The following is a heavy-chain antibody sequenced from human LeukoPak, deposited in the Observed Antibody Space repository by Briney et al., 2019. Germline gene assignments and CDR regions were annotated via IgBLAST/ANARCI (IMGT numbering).Heavy chain of an antibody. CDR3: ARGGSSSWYSDAFDI. CDR2: IYYSGST. V-gene: IGHV4-59*01. D-gene: IGHD6-13*01. CDR1: GGSISSYY. J-gene: IGHJ3*02. Sequence: SETLSLTCTVSGGSISSYYWSWIRQPPGKGLEWIGYIYYSGSTNYNPSLKSRVTISVDTSKNQFSLKLSSVTAADTAVYYCARGGSSSWYSDAFDIWGQGTMVTVSS.